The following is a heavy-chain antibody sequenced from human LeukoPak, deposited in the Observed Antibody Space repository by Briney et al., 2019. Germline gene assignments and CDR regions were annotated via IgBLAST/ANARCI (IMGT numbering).Heavy chain of an antibody. J-gene: IGHJ4*02. V-gene: IGHV3-48*03. D-gene: IGHD4-17*01. CDR2: ISSSGSSM. CDR1: GLILSNYE. CDR3: AKYSGAYAIEY. Sequence: PGGSLRLSCAASGLILSNYEMNWVRQAPGKGLEWVSYISSSGSSMYYADSVKGRFTVSRDNAKNSLYLQMNILRGDDTAVYYCAKYSGAYAIEYWGQGTLVAVSS.